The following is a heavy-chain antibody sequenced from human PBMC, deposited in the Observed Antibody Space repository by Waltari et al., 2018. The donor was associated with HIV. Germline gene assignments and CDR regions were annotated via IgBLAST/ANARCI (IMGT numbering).Heavy chain of an antibody. V-gene: IGHV5-51*01. Sequence: EVLLMQSGAEVKKPGESLKISCKGSGYSFTRYWIGWVRQMPGKGLEWMGLVYPADSETTYSPSFQGQVTISADESIDTAYLQWNSLKASDTAMYYCARPGAPGVTYAMDVWGQGTTVTVSS. CDR2: VYPADSET. J-gene: IGHJ6*02. CDR3: ARPGAPGVTYAMDV. D-gene: IGHD1-26*01. CDR1: GYSFTRYW.